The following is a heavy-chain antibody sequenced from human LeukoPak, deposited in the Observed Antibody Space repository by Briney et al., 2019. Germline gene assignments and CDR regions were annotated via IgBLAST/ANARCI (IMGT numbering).Heavy chain of an antibody. V-gene: IGHV3-30*02. Sequence: GGSLRLSCAASGFTFSNYGMHWVRQAPGKGLEWVAFIRYDGDNKYYPDSVKGRFTISRDNSNNMLYLQMNSLRAEDTAVYYCAKPVRSGYYSNYYYYYYMDVWGKGTTVTVSS. CDR2: IRYDGDNK. CDR1: GFTFSNYG. D-gene: IGHD3-22*01. CDR3: AKPVRSGYYSNYYYYYYMDV. J-gene: IGHJ6*03.